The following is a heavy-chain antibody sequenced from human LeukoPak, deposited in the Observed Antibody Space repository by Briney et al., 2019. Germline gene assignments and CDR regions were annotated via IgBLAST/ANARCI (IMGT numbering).Heavy chain of an antibody. Sequence: SVKVSCKASGGTFSSYAISWVRQAPGQGLEWMGGIIPIFGTANYAQKFQGRVTITTDESTSTAYMELSSLRSEDTAVYYCAGCFWCGYSTMDYWGQGTLVTVSS. D-gene: IGHD3-3*01. J-gene: IGHJ4*02. CDR3: AGCFWCGYSTMDY. CDR1: GGTFSSYA. V-gene: IGHV1-69*05. CDR2: IIPIFGTA.